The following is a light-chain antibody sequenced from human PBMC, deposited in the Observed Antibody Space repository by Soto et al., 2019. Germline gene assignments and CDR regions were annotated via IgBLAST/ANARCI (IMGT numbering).Light chain of an antibody. CDR3: CSYAGSNTLV. V-gene: IGLV2-23*01. Sequence: QSALTQPASVSGSPGQSITISCTGTTSDVGNYNLVSWYQQHPDKAPKLMIYEGSKRPSGVSNRFSASKSGNTASLTISGLQAEDEADYSCCSYAGSNTLVFGGGTQLTVL. CDR1: TSDVGNYNL. CDR2: EGS. J-gene: IGLJ2*01.